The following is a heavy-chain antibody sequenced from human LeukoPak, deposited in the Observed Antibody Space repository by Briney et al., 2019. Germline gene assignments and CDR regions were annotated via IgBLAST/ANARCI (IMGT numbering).Heavy chain of an antibody. J-gene: IGHJ4*02. D-gene: IGHD4-17*01. V-gene: IGHV4-59*01. CDR3: ARSVSATVTPDY. Sequence: SETLSLTCTVSGGSISGYYWSWIRQPPGKGLEWIGYIYYSGSTNYNPSLKSRVTISVDTSKNQFSLKLSSVTAADTAVYYCARSVSATVTPDYWGQGTLVTVSS. CDR2: IYYSGST. CDR1: GGSISGYY.